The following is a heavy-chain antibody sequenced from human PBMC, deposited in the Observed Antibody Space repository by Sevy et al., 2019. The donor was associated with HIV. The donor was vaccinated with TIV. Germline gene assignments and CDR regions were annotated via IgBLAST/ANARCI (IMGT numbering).Heavy chain of an antibody. CDR3: ARENDFWSGYTAYYGMDV. CDR2: IYTSGST. D-gene: IGHD3-3*01. Sequence: SETLSLTCTVSGGSISSYYWSWIRQPAGKGLEWIGRIYTSGSTNYNPSLKSRVTMSVDTSKNQFSLKLSSVTAADTAVYYCARENDFWSGYTAYYGMDVWGQGTTVTVSS. J-gene: IGHJ6*02. CDR1: GGSISSYY. V-gene: IGHV4-4*07.